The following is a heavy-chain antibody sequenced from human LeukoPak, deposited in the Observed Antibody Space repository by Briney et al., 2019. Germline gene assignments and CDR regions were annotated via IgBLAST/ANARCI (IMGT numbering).Heavy chain of an antibody. V-gene: IGHV3-74*01. J-gene: IGHJ4*02. Sequence: GGSLRFSCTVSGFTFSSYWMHWVRQDPGKGLVWVSRISTDGSTTTYADSVKGRLTISRDNSKSTVYLQMNSLRAQDTAIYYCARLTAGVTSPPYWGQGTLVTVSS. CDR1: GFTFSSYW. CDR2: ISTDGSTT. CDR3: ARLTAGVTSPPY. D-gene: IGHD1-14*01.